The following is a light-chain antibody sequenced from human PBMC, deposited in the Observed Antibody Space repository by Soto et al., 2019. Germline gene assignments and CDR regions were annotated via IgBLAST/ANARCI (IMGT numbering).Light chain of an antibody. J-gene: IGLJ1*01. V-gene: IGLV1-51*01. CDR1: SSNIGNNY. CDR3: GTWDSSLSAGPYV. CDR2: DNN. Sequence: SVLTQPPSVSAAPGQKVTISCSGSSSNIGNNYVSWYQQLPGTAPKLLIYDNNKRPSGIPDRFSGSKSGTSATLGITGLQTGDEADYYCGTWDSSLSAGPYVFGTGTRSPS.